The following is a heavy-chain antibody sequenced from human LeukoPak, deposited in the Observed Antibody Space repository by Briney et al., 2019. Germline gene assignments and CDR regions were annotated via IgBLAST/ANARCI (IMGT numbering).Heavy chain of an antibody. CDR1: GGSIRSSYYY. Sequence: PSETLSLTCTLSGGSIRSSYYYWGWIRQPPGKGLEWIGSIYDSGSTYYNPSLKSRVTISVDTSKNQFSLKLNSVTAADTAVYYCARMAPMYNWFDPWGQGTLVTVSS. CDR2: IYDSGST. V-gene: IGHV4-39*01. CDR3: ARMAPMYNWFDP. J-gene: IGHJ5*02. D-gene: IGHD5-24*01.